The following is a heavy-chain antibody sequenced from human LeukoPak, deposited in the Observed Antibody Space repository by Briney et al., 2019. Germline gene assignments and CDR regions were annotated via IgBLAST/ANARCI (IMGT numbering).Heavy chain of an antibody. CDR3: ARDRDTGGHFRETPHWYFDL. V-gene: IGHV6-1*01. CDR1: GDSVSSNSAA. CDR2: TYYRLKWYT. J-gene: IGHJ2*01. Sequence: SQTLSLTCAISGDSVSSNSAAWSWIRQSPLRGLEWLGRTYYRLKWYTHYAVSVKSRITINPDTSKNHFSLQLNSVTPEDTAIYYCARDRDTGGHFRETPHWYFDLWGRGTLVTVSS. D-gene: IGHD2-8*02.